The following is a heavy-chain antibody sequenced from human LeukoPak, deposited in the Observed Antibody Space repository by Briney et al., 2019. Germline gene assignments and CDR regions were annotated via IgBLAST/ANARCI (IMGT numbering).Heavy chain of an antibody. V-gene: IGHV3-48*01. CDR1: GFTFSSYS. Sequence: GSLRLSCAASGFTFSSYSMNWVRQAPGKGLEWVSYISSSSSTIYYADSVKGRFTISRDNAKNSLYLQMNSLRAEDTAVYYCARGGITGTYNWFDPWGQGTLVTVSS. J-gene: IGHJ5*02. CDR2: ISSSSSTI. CDR3: ARGGITGTYNWFDP. D-gene: IGHD1-20*01.